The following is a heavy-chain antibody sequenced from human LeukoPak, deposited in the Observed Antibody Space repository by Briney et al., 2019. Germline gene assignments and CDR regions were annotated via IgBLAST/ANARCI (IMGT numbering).Heavy chain of an antibody. Sequence: PGRSLRLSCAASGFTFSSYGMHWVRQAPGKGLEWVAVIWYDGSNKYYADSVKGRFTISRDNSKNTLYLQMNSLRAEDTAVYYCAKDRYRLDGHNLVHFDYWGQGTLVTVSS. CDR2: IWYDGSNK. J-gene: IGHJ4*02. D-gene: IGHD5-24*01. CDR1: GFTFSSYG. CDR3: AKDRYRLDGHNLVHFDY. V-gene: IGHV3-33*06.